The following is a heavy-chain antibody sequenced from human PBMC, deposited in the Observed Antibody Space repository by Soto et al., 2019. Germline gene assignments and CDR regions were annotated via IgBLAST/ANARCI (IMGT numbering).Heavy chain of an antibody. Sequence: QVQLVQSGAEVKKPGSSVKVSCKASGGTFSSYAISWVRQAPGQGLEWMGGIIPIFGTANYAQKFQGRVTITADEYTSTAYMELSSLRSEDTAVYYCARARTGRDIVVVPAAIGWFAPWGQGTLVTVSS. D-gene: IGHD2-2*01. V-gene: IGHV1-69*01. J-gene: IGHJ5*02. CDR3: ARARTGRDIVVVPAAIGWFAP. CDR1: GGTFSSYA. CDR2: IIPIFGTA.